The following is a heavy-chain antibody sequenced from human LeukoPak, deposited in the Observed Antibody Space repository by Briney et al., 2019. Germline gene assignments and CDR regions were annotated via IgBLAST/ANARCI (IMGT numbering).Heavy chain of an antibody. Sequence: ASVKVSCKVSGYTLTELSMHWVRQAPGKGLEWMGGFDPEDGETIYAQKFQGRVTMTEDTSTDTAYMELSSLRSEDTAVYYCATLTYYYDSSGYYASWYFDLWGRGTLVTVSS. D-gene: IGHD3-22*01. V-gene: IGHV1-24*01. CDR2: FDPEDGET. CDR3: ATLTYYYDSSGYYASWYFDL. J-gene: IGHJ2*01. CDR1: GYTLTELS.